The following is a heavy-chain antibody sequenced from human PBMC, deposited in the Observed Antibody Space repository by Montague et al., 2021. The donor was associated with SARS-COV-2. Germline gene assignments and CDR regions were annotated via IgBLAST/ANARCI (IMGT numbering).Heavy chain of an antibody. Sequence: SETLSLTCAVHGTSFSGYLGNWISQPPGKGLELIGEVNHCCSAQYSASLKSGLTISADTSKTRFSLKLTSVAAADTAVYYCARLRDGVVPSPILGVGPYYSYHYTAVWGSGTTVTLTS. D-gene: IGHD3-10*01. CDR3: ARLRDGVVPSPILGVGPYYSYHYTAV. J-gene: IGHJ6*03. V-gene: IGHV4-34*01. CDR1: GTSFSGYL. CDR2: VNHCCSA.